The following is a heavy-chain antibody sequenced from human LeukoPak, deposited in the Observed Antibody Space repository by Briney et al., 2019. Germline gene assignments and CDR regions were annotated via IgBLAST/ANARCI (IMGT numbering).Heavy chain of an antibody. CDR1: GFTFSSYA. V-gene: IGHV4-34*08. D-gene: IGHD3-10*01. Sequence: GSLRLSCAASGFTFSSYARSWIRQPPGKGLEWIGEINHSGSTNYNPSLKSRVTISVDTSKNQFSLKLSSVTAADTAVYYCARKHMVRGVKPIRRILDGWGQGTLVTVTS. CDR3: ARKHMVRGVKPIRRILDG. J-gene: IGHJ1*01. CDR2: INHSGST.